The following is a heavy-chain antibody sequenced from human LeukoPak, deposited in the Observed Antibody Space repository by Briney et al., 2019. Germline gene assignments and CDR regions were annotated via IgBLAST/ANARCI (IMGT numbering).Heavy chain of an antibody. J-gene: IGHJ4*02. CDR3: ARDLTGPYDH. CDR1: GFIVSEFW. Sequence: GESLRLSCAASGFIVSEFWMHWVRQAPGKELVWVARINVEGDYIDYAESVRGRFTISRDSAKNTLYLQMNSVRAEDTAVYSCARDLTGPYDHWGQGTLVTVSS. V-gene: IGHV3-74*01. D-gene: IGHD3-22*01. CDR2: INVEGDYI.